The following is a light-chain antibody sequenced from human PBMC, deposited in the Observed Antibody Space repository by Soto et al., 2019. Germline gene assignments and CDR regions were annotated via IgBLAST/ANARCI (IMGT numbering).Light chain of an antibody. CDR3: QQYDSFSKT. CDR1: QSIRSW. V-gene: IGKV1-5*01. Sequence: DSQMTQSPSTLCASVGDRVTITCRASQSIRSWLAWYQQKPGKAPQLLIYDASNLESGVPSRFSGSGSGTEFTLTISSLQPDDFATYYCQQYDSFSKTFGRGTKVDIK. CDR2: DAS. J-gene: IGKJ1*01.